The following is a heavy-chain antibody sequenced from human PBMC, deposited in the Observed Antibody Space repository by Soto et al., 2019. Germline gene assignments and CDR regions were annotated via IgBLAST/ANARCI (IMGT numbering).Heavy chain of an antibody. V-gene: IGHV1-18*01. CDR3: AVVRITIFGQALHFYY. CDR2: ISAYNGNT. CDR1: GYTFTRYG. Sequence: ASVKVSCKASGYTFTRYGISWVRQAPGQGLEWMGWISAYNGNTNYAQKLQGRVTMTTDTSTSTAYMELRSLRSDDTAVYYCAVVRITIFGQALHFYYWGQRTLLTVSS. D-gene: IGHD3-3*01. J-gene: IGHJ4*02.